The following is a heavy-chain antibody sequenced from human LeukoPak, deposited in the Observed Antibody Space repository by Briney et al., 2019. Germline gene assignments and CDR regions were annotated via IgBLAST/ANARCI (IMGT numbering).Heavy chain of an antibody. CDR2: INNDGTGT. J-gene: IGHJ3*02. D-gene: IGHD3/OR15-3a*01. CDR3: VRGFFGPDI. CDR1: GFTFSTFW. V-gene: IGHV3-74*01. Sequence: GGSLRLSCAASGFTFSTFWMHWVRQAPGKGLVWVSRINNDGTGTIYADSVKGRFTSSRDNAKNTLYLQMNSLRAEDTAVYFCVRGFFGPDIWGQGTMVTVSS.